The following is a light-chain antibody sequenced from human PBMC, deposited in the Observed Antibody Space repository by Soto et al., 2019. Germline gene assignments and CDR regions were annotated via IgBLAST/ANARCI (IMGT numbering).Light chain of an antibody. CDR3: SSYTSSSTPVV. CDR1: SSDVGSYNR. Sequence: QSALTQPPSVSGSPGQSVTISCTGTSSDVGSYNRVSGYQQPPGTAPKLMIYEVSNRPSGVPARFSGSKSGNTASLTISGLQAEDEADYYCSSYTSSSTPVVFGGGTKVTVL. V-gene: IGLV2-18*02. CDR2: EVS. J-gene: IGLJ2*01.